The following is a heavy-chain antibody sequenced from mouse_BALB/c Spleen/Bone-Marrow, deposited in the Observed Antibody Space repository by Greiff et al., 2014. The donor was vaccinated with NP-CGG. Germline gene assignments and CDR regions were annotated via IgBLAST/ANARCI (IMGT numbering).Heavy chain of an antibody. CDR1: GFSFSDYY. V-gene: IGHV5-12*02. D-gene: IGHD1-1*01. CDR2: ISDSGGST. CDR3: ARLGDYSYFDY. Sequence: EVKLMESGGGIVQPGGSLELSCVISGFSFSDYYMYWVRQTPEKRLEWVAYISDSGGSTYYPDTVKGRFTISRDNAKNTLYLQMSRLKSEDAAMYYCARLGDYSYFDYWGQGTTLTVSS. J-gene: IGHJ2*01.